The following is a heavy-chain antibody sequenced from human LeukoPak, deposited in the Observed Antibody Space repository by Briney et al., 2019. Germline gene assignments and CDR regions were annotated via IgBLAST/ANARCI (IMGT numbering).Heavy chain of an antibody. J-gene: IGHJ5*02. Sequence: GESLKISCKGSGYSFTSYWIGWVRQMPGKGLEWMGIIYPGDSDTRYSPSFQGQVTISADKSISTAYLQRSSLKASDTAMYYCARQRGRITMVRGVLNWFDPWGQGTLVTVSS. CDR1: GYSFTSYW. V-gene: IGHV5-51*01. CDR3: ARQRGRITMVRGVLNWFDP. CDR2: IYPGDSDT. D-gene: IGHD3-10*01.